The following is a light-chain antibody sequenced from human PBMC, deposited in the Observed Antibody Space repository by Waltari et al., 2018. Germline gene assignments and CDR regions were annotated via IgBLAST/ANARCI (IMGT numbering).Light chain of an antibody. J-gene: IGKJ4*01. Sequence: EIVLTQSPGTLSVSPGEQFNVPCRASQTITGSWLTWYHQKPGQAPRLLIYGASNRAPGIPDRFSGSGSGTDFTLTISRLEPEDSAVYYCQQYDGSVVTFGGGTKVEIK. CDR1: QTITGSW. V-gene: IGKV3-20*01. CDR3: QQYDGSVVT. CDR2: GAS.